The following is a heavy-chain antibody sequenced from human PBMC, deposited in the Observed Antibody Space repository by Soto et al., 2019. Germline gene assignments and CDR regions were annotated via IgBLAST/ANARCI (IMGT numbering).Heavy chain of an antibody. CDR3: ARDGDYRYQDGTTKDFGMDV. D-gene: IGHD3-16*02. V-gene: IGHV1-69*01. CDR2: IIPIFGGA. J-gene: IGHJ6*02. CDR1: GVTFSNAA. Sequence: VEVVQSEAEAKKPGSSVKLSCQVSGVTFSNAAFSWVRQAPGQGLEWMGGIIPIFGGAKYAQKFQARVKITADELTDIVYMEMTNLEIGDTAVYFCARDGDYRYQDGTTKDFGMDVWGQGTTVTVSS.